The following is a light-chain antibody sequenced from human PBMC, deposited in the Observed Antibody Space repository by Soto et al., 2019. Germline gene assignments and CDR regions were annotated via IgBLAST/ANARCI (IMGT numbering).Light chain of an antibody. CDR1: QAIRND. CDR2: GAS. J-gene: IGKJ1*01. V-gene: IGKV1-6*01. CDR3: LQDNNYPWT. Sequence: AIQMTQSPSSLSASVGDRVTISCRASQAIRNDLGWDQQKPGKAPNLLIYGASSLESGVPSRFSGSGSGTDFTLTISSLQPEDFATYYCLQDNNYPWTFGQGTKVEI.